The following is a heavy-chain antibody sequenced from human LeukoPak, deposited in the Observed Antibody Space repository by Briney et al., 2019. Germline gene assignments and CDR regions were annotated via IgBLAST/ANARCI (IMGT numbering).Heavy chain of an antibody. V-gene: IGHV3-11*01. J-gene: IGHJ2*01. CDR3: ARNVYDSSYLYWYFDL. CDR2: ISSSGSTI. CDR1: GFTFSDYY. Sequence: GGSLRLSCAASGFTFSDYYMSWIRQAPGKGLEWVSYISSSGSTIYYADSVKGRFTISRDNAKNSLYLQMNSLRAEDTAVYYCARNVYDSSYLYWYFDLWGRGTLVTVSS. D-gene: IGHD3-22*01.